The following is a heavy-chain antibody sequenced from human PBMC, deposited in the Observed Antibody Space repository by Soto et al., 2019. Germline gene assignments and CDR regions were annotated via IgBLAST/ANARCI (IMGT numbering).Heavy chain of an antibody. CDR2: IYYSGST. Sequence: WETLSLTCTVSGGSISSYYWSWIRQPPGKGLEWIGYIYYSGSTNYNPSLKSRVTISVDTSKNQFSLKLSSVTAADTAVYYCARTPPAGSGYPTKKHYYYYGMDVWGQGTTVTVSS. V-gene: IGHV4-59*01. CDR1: GGSISSYY. D-gene: IGHD3-3*01. J-gene: IGHJ6*02. CDR3: ARTPPAGSGYPTKKHYYYYGMDV.